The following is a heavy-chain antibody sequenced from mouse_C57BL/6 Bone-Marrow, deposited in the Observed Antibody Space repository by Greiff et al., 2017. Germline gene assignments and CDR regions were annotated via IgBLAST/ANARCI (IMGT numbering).Heavy chain of an antibody. D-gene: IGHD2-3*01. Sequence: VQLQQSGPELVKPGASVKISCKASGYSFTGYYMNWVKQSPEKSLEWIGEINPSTGGTTYNQKFKAKATLTVDKSSSTAYMQLKSLTSENSAVYYCARGMIYAMDYWGQGTSVTVSS. V-gene: IGHV1-42*01. J-gene: IGHJ4*01. CDR1: GYSFTGYY. CDR3: ARGMIYAMDY. CDR2: INPSTGGT.